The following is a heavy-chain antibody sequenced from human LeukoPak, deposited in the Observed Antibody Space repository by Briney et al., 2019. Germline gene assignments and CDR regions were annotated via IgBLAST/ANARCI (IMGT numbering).Heavy chain of an antibody. CDR3: AREQDYGDYGWFDP. J-gene: IGHJ5*02. CDR2: IYYTGST. D-gene: IGHD4-17*01. Sequence: SETLSLTCTVSGGSISSSSYYWSWIRQPPGKGLEWIGYIYYTGSTNYNPSLKSRVTISIDTSKNQFSLKLSSVTAADTAVYCCAREQDYGDYGWFDPWGQGTLVTVSS. CDR1: GGSISSSSYY. V-gene: IGHV4-61*01.